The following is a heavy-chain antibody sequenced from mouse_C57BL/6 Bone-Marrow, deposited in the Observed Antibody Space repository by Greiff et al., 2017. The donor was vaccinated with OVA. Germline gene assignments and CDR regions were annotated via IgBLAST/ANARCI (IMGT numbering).Heavy chain of an antibody. D-gene: IGHD1-3*01. J-gene: IGHJ2*01. CDR2: IYPRSGNT. CDR1: GYTFTSYG. Sequence: VQLQQSGAELARPGASVKLSCKASGYTFTSYGISWVKQRTGQGLEWIGEIYPRSGNTYYNEKFKGKATLTADKSSSTAYMELRSLTSEDSAVYFCAREGKVYAGEGDYFDYWGQGTTLTDSS. CDR3: AREGKVYAGEGDYFDY. V-gene: IGHV1-81*01.